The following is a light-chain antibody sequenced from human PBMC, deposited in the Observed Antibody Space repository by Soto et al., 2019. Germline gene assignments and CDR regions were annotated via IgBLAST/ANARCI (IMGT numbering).Light chain of an antibody. CDR3: SSYTSRSTGV. V-gene: IGLV2-14*01. Sequence: QSALTQPASVSGSPGQSITISCTGTSSDVGGYNYVSWYQQNPGKAPKLMIYEVNYRPSGVSNRFSGSKSGNTASLTISGLQAEDEADYYCSSYTSRSTGVFGTGTNLTVL. J-gene: IGLJ1*01. CDR2: EVN. CDR1: SSDVGGYNY.